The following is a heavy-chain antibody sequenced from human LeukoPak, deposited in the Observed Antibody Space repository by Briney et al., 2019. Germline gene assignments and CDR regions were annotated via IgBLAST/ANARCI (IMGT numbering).Heavy chain of an antibody. V-gene: IGHV3-11*01. CDR3: AREKYGGDSRFYFDY. D-gene: IGHD2-21*02. J-gene: IGHJ4*02. CDR2: ITSAGSTT. Sequence: GGSLRLSRAASGFTFSDFYMSWIRQAPGKGLEWISYITSAGSTTYYADSVKGRFTLSRDNAKNSLYLQMTSLRAEDTAIYYCAREKYGGDSRFYFDYWGQGALVSVSS. CDR1: GFTFSDFY.